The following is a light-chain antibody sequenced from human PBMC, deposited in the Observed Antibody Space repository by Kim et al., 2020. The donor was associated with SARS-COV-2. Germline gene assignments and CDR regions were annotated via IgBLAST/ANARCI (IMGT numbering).Light chain of an antibody. CDR1: SSDVGAYDY. Sequence: QSALTQPRSVSGSPGQSVTISCTGSSSDVGAYDYVSWYQHHPGKAPKLMIYDVNYRPSGVPDRFSGSKSGNTASLTISGLQAEDEADYYCCSYSGTYILQVFGGGTQLTVL. CDR3: CSYSGTYILQV. J-gene: IGLJ2*01. V-gene: IGLV2-11*01. CDR2: DVN.